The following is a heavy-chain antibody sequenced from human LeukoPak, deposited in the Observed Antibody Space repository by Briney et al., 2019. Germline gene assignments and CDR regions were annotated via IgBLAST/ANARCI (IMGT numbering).Heavy chain of an antibody. CDR2: ISSSSSTI. CDR3: ARDSPLVLRYSDV. CDR1: GFTSSSYS. J-gene: IGHJ6*04. Sequence: PGGSLRLSCAASGFTSSSYSMNWVRQTPGKGLEWVSYISSSSSTIYYADSVKGRFTISRDNAKNSLYLQMNSLRAEDTAVYYCARDSPLVLRYSDVWGKGTTVTVSS. D-gene: IGHD1-1*01. V-gene: IGHV3-48*01.